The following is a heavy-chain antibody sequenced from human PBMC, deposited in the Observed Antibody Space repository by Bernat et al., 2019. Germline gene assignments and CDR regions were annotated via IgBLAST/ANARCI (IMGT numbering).Heavy chain of an antibody. CDR2: ISYDGSNK. CDR3: AKDYRPGWEPHYYGMDV. CDR1: GFTFSSYG. J-gene: IGHJ6*02. D-gene: IGHD1-26*01. Sequence: QVQLVESGGGVVQPGRSLRLSCAASGFTFSSYGMHWVRQAPGKGLEWVAVISYDGSNKYYADSVKGRFTISRDNSKNTLYLQMNSLRAEDTAVYYCAKDYRPGWEPHYYGMDVWGQGTTVTVSS. V-gene: IGHV3-30*18.